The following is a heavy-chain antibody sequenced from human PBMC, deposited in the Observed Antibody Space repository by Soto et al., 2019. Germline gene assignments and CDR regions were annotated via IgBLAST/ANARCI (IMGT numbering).Heavy chain of an antibody. J-gene: IGHJ5*02. CDR3: AKDGVRYFDWSAH. Sequence: GGALRRCWSGSGLTFSRVAMGWVRQAPGKGLEWVSAISGSGGSTYYADSVKGRFTISRDNSKNTLYLQMNSLRAEDTAVYYCAKDGVRYFDWSAHWGQGTLVTVSS. CDR2: ISGSGGST. V-gene: IGHV3-23*01. CDR1: GLTFSRVA. D-gene: IGHD3-9*01.